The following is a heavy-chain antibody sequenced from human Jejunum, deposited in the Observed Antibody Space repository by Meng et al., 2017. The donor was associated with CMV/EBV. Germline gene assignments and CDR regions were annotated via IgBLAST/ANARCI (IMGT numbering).Heavy chain of an antibody. CDR3: VRDLISGVVPLGY. Sequence: ASRFTFSSYWMPLARQVPGKGLVWVARINGDGSTTNYADSVKGRFTISRDNAKNTLYLQMNSLRAEDTAVYYCVRDLISGVVPLGYWGQGTLVTVSS. J-gene: IGHJ4*02. CDR1: RFTFSSYW. D-gene: IGHD3-3*01. CDR2: INGDGSTT. V-gene: IGHV3-74*01.